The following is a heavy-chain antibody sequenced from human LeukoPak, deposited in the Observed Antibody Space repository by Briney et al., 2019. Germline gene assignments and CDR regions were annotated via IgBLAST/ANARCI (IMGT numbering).Heavy chain of an antibody. CDR1: GFTFSSYS. Sequence: GGSLRLSCAASGFTFSSYSMNWVRQAPGKGLEWVSSISSSSSYIYYADSVEGRFTISRDNAKNSLYLQMNSLRAEDTAVYYCARGSSRIASGFQHWGQGTLVTVSS. D-gene: IGHD6-13*01. CDR2: ISSSSSYI. V-gene: IGHV3-21*01. J-gene: IGHJ1*01. CDR3: ARGSSRIASGFQH.